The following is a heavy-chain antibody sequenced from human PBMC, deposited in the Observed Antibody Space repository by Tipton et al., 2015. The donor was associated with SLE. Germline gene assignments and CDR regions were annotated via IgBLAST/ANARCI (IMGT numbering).Heavy chain of an antibody. CDR1: GDSINGYY. Sequence: TLSLTCTVSGDSINGYYWTWIRQPPGKGLEWVGYVYSSGFSDYNPSLRSRVTISLDTSKNQFSLKLNNVTAADTAVYYCVRGTENNWKPRFDLWGQGILVAVSS. CDR3: VRGTENNWKPRFDL. D-gene: IGHD1-20*01. J-gene: IGHJ4*02. CDR2: VYSSGFS. V-gene: IGHV4-59*01.